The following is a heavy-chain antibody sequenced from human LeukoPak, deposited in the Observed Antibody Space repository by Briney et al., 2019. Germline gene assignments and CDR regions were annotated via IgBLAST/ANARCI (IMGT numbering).Heavy chain of an antibody. CDR2: IYYSGST. J-gene: IGHJ4*02. D-gene: IGHD3-10*01. CDR3: ARLRGPGGFDY. V-gene: IGHV4-39*01. CDR1: GVSFGGYY. Sequence: SETLSLTCAVYGVSFGGYYWGWIRQPPGKGLEWIGSIYYSGSTYYNPSLKSRVTISVDTSKNQFSLKLSSVTAADTAVYYCARLRGPGGFDYWGQGTLVTVSS.